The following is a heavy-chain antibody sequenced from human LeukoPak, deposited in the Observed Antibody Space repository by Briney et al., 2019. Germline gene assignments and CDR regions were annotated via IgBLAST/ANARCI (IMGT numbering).Heavy chain of an antibody. CDR3: AKDIYGDYGRPGFDY. CDR2: ISWNSGSI. Sequence: GRSLRRSCAASGFTFDDYAMHWVRQAPGKGLEWVSGISWNSGSIGYADSVKGRFTISRDNAKNSLYLQMNSLRAEDMALYYCAKDIYGDYGRPGFDYWGQGTLVTVSS. CDR1: GFTFDDYA. V-gene: IGHV3-9*03. D-gene: IGHD4-17*01. J-gene: IGHJ4*02.